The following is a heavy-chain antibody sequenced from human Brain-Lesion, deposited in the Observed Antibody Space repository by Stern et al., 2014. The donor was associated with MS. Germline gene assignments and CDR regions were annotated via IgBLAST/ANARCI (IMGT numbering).Heavy chain of an antibody. J-gene: IGHJ4*02. CDR2: IYTSGKT. CDR3: ARDRVTTVTTYYFDS. Sequence: VQLVQSGGGLVQPGGSLRLSCAASGFTVSNYYMRWVRQAPGKGLEWVSIIYTSGKTYYADSVRGRFVISRDKSKSTLYLQMDSLRPEDTAVYYCARDRVTTVTTYYFDSWGQGTRVTVSS. V-gene: IGHV3-66*02. D-gene: IGHD4-17*01. CDR1: GFTVSNYY.